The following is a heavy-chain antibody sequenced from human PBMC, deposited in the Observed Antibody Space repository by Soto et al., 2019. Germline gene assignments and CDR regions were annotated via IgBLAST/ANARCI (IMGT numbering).Heavy chain of an antibody. V-gene: IGHV3-23*01. CDR1: GFSFSSFA. CDR2: IGGSGIIT. D-gene: IGHD2-2*01. J-gene: IGHJ6*02. Sequence: GGSLRLSCRASGFSFSSFAMTWVRQAPGKGLEWVSSIGGSGIITYYTDSVKGRFTISRDNSGNTLFLHMNSLRAEDTAVYYCTRLNCLSPSCHYYYGMDVWGQGTTVTVSS. CDR3: TRLNCLSPSCHYYYGMDV.